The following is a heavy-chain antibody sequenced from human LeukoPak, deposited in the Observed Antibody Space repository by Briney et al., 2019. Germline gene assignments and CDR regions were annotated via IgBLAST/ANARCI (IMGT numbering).Heavy chain of an antibody. D-gene: IGHD3-3*01. CDR3: ARDGISNFWGGYLSDP. CDR2: INPNSGGT. Sequence: GASVKVSCKASGYTFTGYYMHWVRQAPGQGLEWMGWINPNSGGTNYAQKFQGRVTMTRDTSISTAYMELSRLRSGDTAVYYCARDGISNFWGGYLSDPWGQGTLVTVSS. CDR1: GYTFTGYY. V-gene: IGHV1-2*02. J-gene: IGHJ5*02.